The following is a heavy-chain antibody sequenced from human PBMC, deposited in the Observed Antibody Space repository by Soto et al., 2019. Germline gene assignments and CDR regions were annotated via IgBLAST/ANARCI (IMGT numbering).Heavy chain of an antibody. CDR1: GGSINSGGYC. J-gene: IGHJ4*02. Sequence: QVQLQESGPGLVKPSQTLSLTCTVSGGSINSGGYCWSWIRQHPGKGLDWIGCISYGGSTSYNPSLNSPVTISVDTSQNQFSLKPTSVTAAATAVYYGSRGILVWGQGALITVSS. D-gene: IGHD5-18*01. CDR3: SRGILV. CDR2: ISYGGST. V-gene: IGHV4-31*01.